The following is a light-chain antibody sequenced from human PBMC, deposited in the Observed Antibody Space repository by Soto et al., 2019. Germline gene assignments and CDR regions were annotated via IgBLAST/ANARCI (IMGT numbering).Light chain of an antibody. Sequence: QSALTQPPSASGSPGQSVTIACTGTSSDVGGYNYVSWYQQHPGKAPKLMISEVSKRPSWVPDRFSGSQSGNTASLPVSGLQAEDEADYYCSSYAGSNNVVFGGGTKVTVL. CDR2: EVS. J-gene: IGLJ2*01. V-gene: IGLV2-8*01. CDR1: SSDVGGYNY. CDR3: SSYAGSNNVV.